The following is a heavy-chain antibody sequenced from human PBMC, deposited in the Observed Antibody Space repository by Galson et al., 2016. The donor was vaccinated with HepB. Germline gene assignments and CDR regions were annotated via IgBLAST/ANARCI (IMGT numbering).Heavy chain of an antibody. J-gene: IGHJ3*02. CDR1: GFTFSRYT. D-gene: IGHD2/OR15-2a*01. CDR2: ISSTSKYQ. Sequence: SLRLSCAASGFTFSRYTMSWVRRAPGKGLEWVSSISSTSKYQSYADSVRGRFIISRDTAKTSLGLQMNSLRAEDSAIYYCARVSFFRAFDIWGQGTIVTVSS. CDR3: ARVSFFRAFDI. V-gene: IGHV3-21*01.